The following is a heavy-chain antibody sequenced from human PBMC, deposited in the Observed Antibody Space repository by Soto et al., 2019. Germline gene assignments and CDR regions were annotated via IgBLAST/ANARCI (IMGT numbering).Heavy chain of an antibody. J-gene: IGHJ5*02. Sequence: QVQLQESGPGLVKPSQTLSLTCTVSGGSISSGGYYWSWIRQHPGKGLEWIGYIYYSGSTYYNPSLKSRVTISVDTSKNQFSLKLSSVTAADTAVYYCAREHVDKATVTTPHWFDPWGQGTLVTVSS. V-gene: IGHV4-31*03. D-gene: IGHD4-17*01. CDR2: IYYSGST. CDR1: GGSISSGGYY. CDR3: AREHVDKATVTTPHWFDP.